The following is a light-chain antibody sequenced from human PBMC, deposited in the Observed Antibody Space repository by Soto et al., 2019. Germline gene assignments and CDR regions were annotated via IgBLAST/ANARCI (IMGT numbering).Light chain of an antibody. V-gene: IGLV2-14*01. CDR1: VGL. J-gene: IGLJ1*01. Sequence: SVLTQPASVSGSPGQSITISCTGTVGLVSWFQQHPGKAPKLMISEVNNRPSGVSNRFSGSKSGNTAYLTISGLQVEDEAEYFCFSFTTTSTHVFGTGTKATVL. CDR2: EVN. CDR3: FSFTTTSTHV.